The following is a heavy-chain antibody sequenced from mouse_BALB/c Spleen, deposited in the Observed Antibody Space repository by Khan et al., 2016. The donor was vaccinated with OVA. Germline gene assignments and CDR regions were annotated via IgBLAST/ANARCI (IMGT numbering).Heavy chain of an antibody. Sequence: EVELVESGGVLVKPGGSLKLSCAASGFTFSSYAMSWVRQTPEKRLEWVATISSGGSYTYYPDSVKGRFTISRDNAKHTLYLQMTSLRSEDTAMFYCARTPGYYGSKYFDYWGQGTTLTVSS. CDR1: GFTFSSYA. CDR2: ISSGGSYT. V-gene: IGHV5-9-3*01. J-gene: IGHJ2*01. CDR3: ARTPGYYGSKYFDY. D-gene: IGHD1-1*01.